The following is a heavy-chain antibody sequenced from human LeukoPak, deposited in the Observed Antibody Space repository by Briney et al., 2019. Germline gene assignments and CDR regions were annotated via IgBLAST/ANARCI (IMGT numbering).Heavy chain of an antibody. D-gene: IGHD3-3*01. V-gene: IGHV4-59*08. CDR1: GGSISSYY. CDR2: IYYSGST. J-gene: IGHJ6*02. Sequence: SETLSLTCTVSGGSISSYYWSWIRQPPGKGLEWIGYIYYSGSTHYNPSLKSRVTISVDTSKNQFSVKLSSVTAANTAVYYCATRQHAFWNGYPIASNYYYYYGMDVWGQGTTVTVSS. CDR3: ATRQHAFWNGYPIASNYYYYYGMDV.